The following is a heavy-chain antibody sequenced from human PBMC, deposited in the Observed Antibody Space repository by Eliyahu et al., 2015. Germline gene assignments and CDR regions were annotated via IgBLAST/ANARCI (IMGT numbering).Heavy chain of an antibody. Sequence: QITLKESGPTLVKPTQTLTLTCXFSGXSXSTSGVXXGWIRQPPGKALEWLALIYWDDDKRYSPSLKSRLTITKDSSKNQVVLAMGNMHPVDTGTYYCAHMREPGIAAAGTSAEYFQHWGQGTLVTVSS. CDR2: IYWDDDK. D-gene: IGHD6-13*01. CDR1: GXSXSTSGVX. V-gene: IGHV2-5*02. CDR3: AHMREPGIAAAGTSAEYFQH. J-gene: IGHJ1*01.